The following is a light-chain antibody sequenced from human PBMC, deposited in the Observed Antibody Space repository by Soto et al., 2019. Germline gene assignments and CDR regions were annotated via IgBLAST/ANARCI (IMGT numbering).Light chain of an antibody. J-gene: IGLJ3*02. V-gene: IGLV2-14*01. Sequence: QSALTQPASVSGSPGLSITISSTGASSDVGNCNCVSWYQQHPGKAPKLMIYEVSNRPSGVSDRFSGSKAGNTASLTISGLQAEEEADYYCSSFTTSSTWVFGGGTKLTVL. CDR2: EVS. CDR3: SSFTTSSTWV. CDR1: SSDVGNCNC.